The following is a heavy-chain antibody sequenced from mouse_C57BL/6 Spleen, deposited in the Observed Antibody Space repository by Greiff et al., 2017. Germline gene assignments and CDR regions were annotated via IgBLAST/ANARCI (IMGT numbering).Heavy chain of an antibody. CDR2: IDPSDSYT. J-gene: IGHJ2*01. D-gene: IGHD1-1*01. Sequence: QVQLQQPGAELVKPGASVKLSCKASGYTFPSYWMRWVKQRPGQGLEWIGEIDPSDSYTNYNQKFKGKATLTVDTSSSTAYMQLSSLTSEDSAVYDCARVQEVATRYYFDYWGQGTTLTVSS. V-gene: IGHV1-50*01. CDR1: GYTFPSYW. CDR3: ARVQEVATRYYFDY.